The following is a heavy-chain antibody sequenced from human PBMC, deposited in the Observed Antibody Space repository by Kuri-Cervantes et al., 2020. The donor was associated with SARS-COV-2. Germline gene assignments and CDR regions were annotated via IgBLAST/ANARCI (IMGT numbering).Heavy chain of an antibody. CDR2: ISGSGGST. V-gene: IGHV3-23*01. CDR1: GFTFSDYY. D-gene: IGHD3-10*01. CDR3: AKTGRYYGMDV. J-gene: IGHJ6*02. Sequence: GESLKISCAASGFTFSDYYMSWIRQAPGKGLEWVSAISGSGGSTYYADSVKGRFTISRDNSKNTLYLQMNSLRAEDTAVYYCAKTGRYYGMDVWGQGTTVNVSS.